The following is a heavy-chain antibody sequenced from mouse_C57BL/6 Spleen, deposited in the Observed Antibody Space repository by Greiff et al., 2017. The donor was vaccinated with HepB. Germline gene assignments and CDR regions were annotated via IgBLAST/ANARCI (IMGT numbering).Heavy chain of an antibody. Sequence: VQLQQSGPELVKPGASVKISCKASGYAFSSSWMNWVKQRPGKGLEWIGRIYPGDGDTNYNGKFQGKATLTADKSSSTAYRQLSSLTSEVTAVYFCARWTAQATRFAYWGQGTLVTVSA. V-gene: IGHV1-82*01. J-gene: IGHJ3*01. CDR1: GYAFSSSW. CDR3: ARWTAQATRFAY. D-gene: IGHD3-2*02. CDR2: IYPGDGDT.